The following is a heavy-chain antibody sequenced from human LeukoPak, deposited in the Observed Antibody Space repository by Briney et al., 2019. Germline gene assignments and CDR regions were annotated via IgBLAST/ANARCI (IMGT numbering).Heavy chain of an antibody. D-gene: IGHD5-12*01. J-gene: IGHJ4*02. Sequence: GGSLRLSCAASGFTFSNYEMNWVRQAPGKGLEWVSYISSSGRAIYYADSVEGRFTISRDNAQNSLYVQMNSLRDKDTAVYYCARDPGYGGNYDYWGQGTLVTVSS. CDR1: GFTFSNYE. CDR3: ARDPGYGGNYDY. V-gene: IGHV3-48*03. CDR2: ISSSGRAI.